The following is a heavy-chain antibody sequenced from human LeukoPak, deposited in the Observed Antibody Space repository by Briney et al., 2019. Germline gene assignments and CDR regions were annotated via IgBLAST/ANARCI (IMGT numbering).Heavy chain of an antibody. Sequence: GSLLLSCAASGFTLSSYEMNWVRPAPGKGLEWVSYISSSGSTIYYADSVKGRFTISRDNAKNSLYLQMNSLRAEDTAVYYCAELGITMIGGVWGKGTTVTISS. V-gene: IGHV3-48*03. D-gene: IGHD3-10*02. J-gene: IGHJ6*04. CDR2: ISSSGSTI. CDR3: AELGITMIGGV. CDR1: GFTLSSYE.